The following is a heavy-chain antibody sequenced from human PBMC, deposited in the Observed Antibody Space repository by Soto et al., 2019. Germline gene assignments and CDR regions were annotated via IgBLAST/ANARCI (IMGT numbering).Heavy chain of an antibody. D-gene: IGHD2-15*01. J-gene: IGHJ4*02. V-gene: IGHV1-18*01. CDR3: ARLIGYCSGGSCYSLYYFDY. CDR2: ISAYNGNT. Sequence: QVQLVQSGAEVKKPGASVKVSCKASGYTFTSYGISWVRQAPGQGLEWMGWISAYNGNTNYAQKLQGRGNMTTDTSTSTAYMELRSLRSDDTAVYYCARLIGYCSGGSCYSLYYFDYWGQGTLVTVSS. CDR1: GYTFTSYG.